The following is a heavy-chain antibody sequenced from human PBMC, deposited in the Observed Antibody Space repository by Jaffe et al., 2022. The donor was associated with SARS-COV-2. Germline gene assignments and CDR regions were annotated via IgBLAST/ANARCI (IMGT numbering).Heavy chain of an antibody. J-gene: IGHJ5*01. CDR1: GASIRNYD. CDR3: ARGSHGPDS. Sequence: QVQLQVSGPGLVKPSETLSLTCIVSGASIRNYDWSWIRQPPGKGLEWIGYISYSGNTNYNPSLKSRVTTSVDTSKNQISLKLTSVTAADTAVYYCARGSHGPDSWGQGVLVTVSS. V-gene: IGHV4-59*01. CDR2: ISYSGNT.